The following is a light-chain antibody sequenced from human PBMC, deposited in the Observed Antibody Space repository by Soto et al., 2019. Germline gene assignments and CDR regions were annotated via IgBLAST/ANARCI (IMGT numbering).Light chain of an antibody. Sequence: DIQMTQSPSTLSASAGDRVTISCRASQSISPYLAWYQQKPGKAPKLLIYRASSLQSGVPSRFSGSGSGTEFTLTISSLQPDDFATYYCKQSNSYPWTFGQGTKVDIK. CDR1: QSISPY. CDR2: RAS. J-gene: IGKJ1*01. CDR3: KQSNSYPWT. V-gene: IGKV1-5*03.